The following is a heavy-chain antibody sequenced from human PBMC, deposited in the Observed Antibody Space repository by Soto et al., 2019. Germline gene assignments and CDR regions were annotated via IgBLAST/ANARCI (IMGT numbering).Heavy chain of an antibody. V-gene: IGHV3-48*03. D-gene: IGHD3-22*01. CDR2: ISSSGSTI. Sequence: PGGSLRLSCAASGFTFSSYEMNWVRQAPGKGLEWVSYISSSGSTIYYADSVKGRFTISRDNAKNSLYLQMNSLRAEDTAVYYCARSRYYYDSSGYYVFDYWGQGTLVTVSS. CDR1: GFTFSSYE. CDR3: ARSRYYYDSSGYYVFDY. J-gene: IGHJ4*02.